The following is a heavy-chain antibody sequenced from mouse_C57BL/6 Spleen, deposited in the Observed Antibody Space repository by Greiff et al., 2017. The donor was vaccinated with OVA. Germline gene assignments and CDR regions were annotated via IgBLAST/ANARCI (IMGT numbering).Heavy chain of an antibody. V-gene: IGHV1-26*01. D-gene: IGHD2-2*01. J-gene: IGHJ4*01. CDR2: INPNNGGT. CDR1: GYTFTDYY. Sequence: EVQLQQSGPELVKPGASVKISCKASGYTFTDYYMNWVKQSHGKSLEWIGDINPNNGGTSYNQKFKGKATLTVDKSSSTAYMELRSLTSEDSAVYYCARHGYDGYAMDYWGQGTSVTVSS. CDR3: ARHGYDGYAMDY.